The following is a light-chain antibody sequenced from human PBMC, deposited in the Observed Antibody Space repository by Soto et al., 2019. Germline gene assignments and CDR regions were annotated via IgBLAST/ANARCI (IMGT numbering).Light chain of an antibody. CDR1: QTVSGY. J-gene: IGKJ4*01. Sequence: EIVLTQSPATLSLSPGEGATLSCRAIQTVSGYLAWYQQKPGQAPRLLIYDASNRAAGIPARFIGSGSGTDFTLTISSLEPEDFAVYYCQQRSNWPGTFGGGTKVEIK. V-gene: IGKV3-11*01. CDR3: QQRSNWPGT. CDR2: DAS.